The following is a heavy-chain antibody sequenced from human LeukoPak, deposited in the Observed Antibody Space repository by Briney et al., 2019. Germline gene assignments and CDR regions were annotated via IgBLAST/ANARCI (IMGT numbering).Heavy chain of an antibody. V-gene: IGHV3-43*01. CDR1: GFTFDDYT. Sequence: GGSLRLSCAASGFTFDDYTMHWVRQAPGKGLEWVSLISWDGGSTYYADSVKGQFTISRDNSKNSLYLQMNSLRTEDTALYYCAKDMSPITIQMMDVWGQGTTVTVSS. CDR3: AKDMSPITIQMMDV. D-gene: IGHD3-3*01. J-gene: IGHJ6*02. CDR2: ISWDGGST.